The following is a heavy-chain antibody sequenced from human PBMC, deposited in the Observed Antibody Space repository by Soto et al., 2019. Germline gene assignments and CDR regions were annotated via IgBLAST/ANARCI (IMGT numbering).Heavy chain of an antibody. Sequence: PGGSLRLSCAASGFNFGFFGMHWVRQAPGKGLEWVAFISGDGINPQYADSVRGRFTLSRDYSRKTMYLQMDSLRDEDTALYYCTRGNLSFDFDSWGLGTLVTVSS. V-gene: IGHV3-30*03. J-gene: IGHJ4*02. D-gene: IGHD1-26*01. CDR1: GFNFGFFG. CDR3: TRGNLSFDFDS. CDR2: ISGDGINP.